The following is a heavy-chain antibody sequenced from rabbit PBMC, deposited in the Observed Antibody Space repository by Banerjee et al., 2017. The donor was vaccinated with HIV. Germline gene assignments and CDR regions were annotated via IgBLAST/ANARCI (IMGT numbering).Heavy chain of an antibody. Sequence: GLEWIGTIYAGSTGTTYYASWAKGRFTISKTSSTTVTLQMTSLTAADTATYFCAGNFDLWGQGTLVTVS. CDR2: IYAGSTGTT. V-gene: IGHV1S40*01. J-gene: IGHJ4*01. CDR3: AGNFDL.